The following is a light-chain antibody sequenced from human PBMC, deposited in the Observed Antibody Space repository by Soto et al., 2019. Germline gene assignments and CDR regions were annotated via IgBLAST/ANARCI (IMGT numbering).Light chain of an antibody. CDR2: DAS. J-gene: IGKJ2*01. CDR3: QQRSNWPPT. V-gene: IGKV3-11*01. Sequence: EIVLTQSPATLSLSPGERATLSCRASQSVSSYLAWYQQKPGQAPRLLIYDASNRATGIPARFSGSGSGTDFTLTISSLEAEDFAVYYWQQRSNWPPTFGQGTKLEIK. CDR1: QSVSSY.